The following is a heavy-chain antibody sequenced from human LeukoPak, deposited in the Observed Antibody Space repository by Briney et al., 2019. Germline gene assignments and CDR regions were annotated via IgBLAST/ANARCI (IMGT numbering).Heavy chain of an antibody. J-gene: IGHJ6*02. CDR3: ARGRVGATTLYYYYYYGMDV. D-gene: IGHD1-26*01. V-gene: IGHV1-8*02. CDR1: GGTFSSYA. CDR2: MNPNSGNT. Sequence: ASVKVSCKASGGTFSSYAINWVRQATGQGLEWMGWMNPNSGNTGYAQKFQGRVTMTRNTSISTAYMELSSLRSEDTAVYYCARGRVGATTLYYYYYYGMDVWGQGTTVTVSS.